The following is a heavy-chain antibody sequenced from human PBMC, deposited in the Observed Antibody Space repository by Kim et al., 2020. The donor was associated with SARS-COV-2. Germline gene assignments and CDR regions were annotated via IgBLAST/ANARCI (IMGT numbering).Heavy chain of an antibody. D-gene: IGHD3-10*01. CDR2: ISYDGSNK. Sequence: GGSLRLSCAASGFTFSSYGMHWVRQAPGKGLEWVAVISYDGSNKYYADSVKGRFTISRDNSKNTLYLQMNSLRAEDTAVYYCAKDLRYYGSGSYSPQYYFDYWGQGTLVTVSS. J-gene: IGHJ4*02. CDR3: AKDLRYYGSGSYSPQYYFDY. V-gene: IGHV3-30*18. CDR1: GFTFSSYG.